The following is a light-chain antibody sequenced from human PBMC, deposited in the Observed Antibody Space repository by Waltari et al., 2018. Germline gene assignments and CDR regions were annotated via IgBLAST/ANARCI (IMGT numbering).Light chain of an antibody. V-gene: IGLV2-11*01. CDR2: DVS. J-gene: IGLJ3*02. CDR1: SSDVGGYNY. CDR3: CSFAGSVYIWV. Sequence: QSALTQSRSVSGSPGQSVTISCTGTSSDVGGYNYVSWYQQHPGKAPKLMIYDVSKRPSGVPDRFSGSKSGNTASLTISGLQTEDEADYFCCSFAGSVYIWVFGGGTKLTVL.